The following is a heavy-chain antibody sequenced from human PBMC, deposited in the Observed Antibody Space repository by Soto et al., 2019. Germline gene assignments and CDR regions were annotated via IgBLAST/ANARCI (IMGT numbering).Heavy chain of an antibody. V-gene: IGHV4-59*01. Sequence: SETLSLTCTVSGGSISTSYWSWIRQPPGKGLEWIGYIHESGKTNYNPSLKSRVATSVDTSKNQFSLRLSSVTAADTAIYYCARGSGYTAIDFWGQGTLVTVSS. CDR1: GGSISTSY. CDR3: ARGSGYTAIDF. J-gene: IGHJ4*01. CDR2: IHESGKT. D-gene: IGHD3-22*01.